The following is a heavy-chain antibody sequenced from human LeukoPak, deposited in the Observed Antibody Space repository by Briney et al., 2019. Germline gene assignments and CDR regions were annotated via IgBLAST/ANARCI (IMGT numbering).Heavy chain of an antibody. CDR3: LRERDYYFDY. Sequence: GGSLRLSCAASGFTFSSYAMHWVRQAPGKGLEWVAVISYDGSNRYYADSVKGRFTLSRDNSKNTLYLQMNSLRAEDTAVYYCLRERDYYFDYWGQGTPVTVSS. V-gene: IGHV3-30-3*01. D-gene: IGHD2-21*02. CDR1: GFTFSSYA. CDR2: ISYDGSNR. J-gene: IGHJ4*02.